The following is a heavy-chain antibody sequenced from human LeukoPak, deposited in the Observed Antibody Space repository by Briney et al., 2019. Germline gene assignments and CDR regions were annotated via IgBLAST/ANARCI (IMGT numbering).Heavy chain of an antibody. CDR2: IWYDGSNK. D-gene: IGHD2-21*02. Sequence: GGSLRLSCAASGFTFSSYGMHWVRQAPGKGLEWVAVIWYDGSNKYYADSVKGRFTISRDNSKNTLYLQMNSLRAEDTAVYYCARDGIGDGGDLLPSYYYGMDVWGQGTTVTVSS. V-gene: IGHV3-33*01. CDR3: ARDGIGDGGDLLPSYYYGMDV. J-gene: IGHJ6*02. CDR1: GFTFSSYG.